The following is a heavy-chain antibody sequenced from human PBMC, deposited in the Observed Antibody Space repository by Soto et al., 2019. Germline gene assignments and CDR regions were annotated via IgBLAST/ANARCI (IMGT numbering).Heavy chain of an antibody. CDR1: GFTFSTYA. CDR2: IYYDGSNK. Sequence: PGGSLRLACVASGFTFSTYAMHWVRQAPGKGLEWVAVIYYDGSNKYYANSVKGRFTISRDNSKNTLYLQMNSLRAEDTAVYYCARPYCTNGVCYYYFDHWGQGTLVTVSS. D-gene: IGHD2-8*01. V-gene: IGHV3-33*01. J-gene: IGHJ4*02. CDR3: ARPYCTNGVCYYYFDH.